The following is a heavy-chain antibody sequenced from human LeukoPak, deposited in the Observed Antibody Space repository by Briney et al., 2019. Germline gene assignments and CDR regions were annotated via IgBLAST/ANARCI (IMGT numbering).Heavy chain of an antibody. CDR3: AKAGHYGSGSYHSDH. CDR2: IGDTGTPT. J-gene: IGHJ4*02. D-gene: IGHD3-10*01. V-gene: IGHV3-23*01. CDR1: GFTFSSYG. Sequence: GSLRLSCAASGFTFSSYGMTWVRQAPGKGLEWVSTIGDTGTPTYYADSVKGRFTVSRDNSKNTLYLQMSSLRAGDTAVYYCAKAGHYGSGSYHSDHWGRGTLVTVSP.